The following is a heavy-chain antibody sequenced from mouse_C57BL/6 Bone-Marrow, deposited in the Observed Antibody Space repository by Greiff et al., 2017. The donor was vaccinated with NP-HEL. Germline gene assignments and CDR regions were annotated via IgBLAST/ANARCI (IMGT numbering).Heavy chain of an antibody. Sequence: VQLQQPGAELVMPGASVKLSCKASGYTFTSYWMHWVKPSPGQGLEWIGEIDPSDSYTNYNKKFKSTSTLTVDRSSSIAYMQLSSLTSEDSAVYYGAREGYYGSSRDVWGTGTTVTVSS. V-gene: IGHV1-69*01. D-gene: IGHD1-1*01. CDR3: AREGYYGSSRDV. J-gene: IGHJ1*03. CDR2: IDPSDSYT. CDR1: GYTFTSYW.